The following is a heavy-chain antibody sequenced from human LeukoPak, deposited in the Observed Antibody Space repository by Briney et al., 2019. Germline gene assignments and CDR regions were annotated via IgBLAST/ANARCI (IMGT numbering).Heavy chain of an antibody. CDR2: IYGDHTA. CDR3: AREIGQLGCAFDI. CDR1: GFTVSTVY. D-gene: IGHD7-27*01. Sequence: PGGSLRLSCAASGFTVSTVYMTWVRQAPGKGLEWVSVIYGDHTAYYADSVKDRFTISRDNPKNTLNLQMNSLRAEDTAVYYCAREIGQLGCAFDIWGQGTMVTVSS. V-gene: IGHV3-53*01. J-gene: IGHJ3*02.